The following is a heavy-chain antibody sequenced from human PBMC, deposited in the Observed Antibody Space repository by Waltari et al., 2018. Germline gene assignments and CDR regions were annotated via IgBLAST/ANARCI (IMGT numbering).Heavy chain of an antibody. Sequence: EVQLVESGGGLVQHGGSLRLSCAASGFTFSSYAMSWVRQAPGKGLEWVSAISGSGGSTYYADSVKGRFTISRDNSKNTLYLQMNSLRAEDTAVYYCAKGRQYYDFWSGYYWDDAFDIWGQGTMVTVSS. D-gene: IGHD3-3*01. CDR1: GFTFSSYA. V-gene: IGHV3-23*04. CDR3: AKGRQYYDFWSGYYWDDAFDI. CDR2: ISGSGGST. J-gene: IGHJ3*02.